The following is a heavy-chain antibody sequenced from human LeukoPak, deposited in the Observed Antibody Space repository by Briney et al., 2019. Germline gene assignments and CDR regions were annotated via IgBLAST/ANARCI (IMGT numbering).Heavy chain of an antibody. V-gene: IGHV1-18*01. J-gene: IGHJ5*02. D-gene: IGHD6-13*01. CDR1: GYIFTSYG. Sequence: ASVKVSCKASGYIFTSYGISWVRQAPGQGLEWMGWISAYNGNTNYAQKLQGRVTMTTDTSTSTAYMELRSLRSDDTAVYYCARASPWGAAAGGLDPWGQGTLVTVSS. CDR3: ARASPWGAAAGGLDP. CDR2: ISAYNGNT.